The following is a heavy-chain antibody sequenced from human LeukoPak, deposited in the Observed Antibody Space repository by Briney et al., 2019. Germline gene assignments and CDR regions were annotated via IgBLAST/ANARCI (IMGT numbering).Heavy chain of an antibody. V-gene: IGHV3-7*04. CDR2: IKQDGSDK. J-gene: IGHJ4*02. CDR3: ARDDYGWGSHPY. CDR1: GLTFSSYW. D-gene: IGHD3-10*01. Sequence: PGGSLRHACAGSGLTFSSYWMTWVRQAPGKGLEWVANIKQDGSDKAYVDSVKGRFAISRDNAKNSLYLQMNSLRVEDTAVYYCARDDYGWGSHPYWGQGTLVTVSS.